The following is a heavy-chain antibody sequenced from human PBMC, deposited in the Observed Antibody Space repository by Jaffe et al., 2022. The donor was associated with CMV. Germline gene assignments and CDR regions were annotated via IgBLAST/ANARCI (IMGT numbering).Heavy chain of an antibody. D-gene: IGHD6-19*01. CDR1: GFTFRSYW. CDR2: IKKDGNEK. CDR3: ARDIGVAGGGTFDY. Sequence: EVQLAESGGGLVQPGGSLRLSCAASGFTFRSYWMSWVRQAPGKGLEWVANIKKDGNEKYYVDSVKGRFTVSRDNAKNSLYLQMSSLRAEDTAVYYCARDIGVAGGGTFDYWGQGILVTVSS. V-gene: IGHV3-7*01. J-gene: IGHJ4*02.